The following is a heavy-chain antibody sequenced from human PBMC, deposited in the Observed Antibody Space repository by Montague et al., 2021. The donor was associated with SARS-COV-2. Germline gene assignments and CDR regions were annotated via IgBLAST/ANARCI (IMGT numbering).Heavy chain of an antibody. CDR1: GFTFSTYW. V-gene: IGHV3-7*01. CDR3: ARDPVEQQQLVHSLDY. CDR2: IKQDGSAQ. D-gene: IGHD6-13*01. Sequence: SLRLSCAASGFTFSTYWMTWVRQAPGKGLEWVAHIKQDGSAQYYVDSVRGRFTVSRDNAKKSLFLQMNSLRAEDTAVYFCARDPVEQQQLVHSLDYWGQGTLVIVSS. J-gene: IGHJ4*02.